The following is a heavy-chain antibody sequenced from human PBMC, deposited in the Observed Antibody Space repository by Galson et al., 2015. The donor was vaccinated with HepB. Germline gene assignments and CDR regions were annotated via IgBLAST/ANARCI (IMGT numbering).Heavy chain of an antibody. CDR3: ARAWTSRPSPRQPDHFDY. CDR2: TYYRSQWYS. CDR1: GDSVSSRTAS. D-gene: IGHD3/OR15-3a*01. V-gene: IGHV6-1*01. Sequence: CAISGDSVSSRTASWNWIRQSPSRGLEWLGRTYYRSQWYSEYSASVRGRMTISPDTSENQFSLHLRSVPPEDTGIYFCARAWTSRPSPRQPDHFDYWGQGTLVTVTS. J-gene: IGHJ4*02.